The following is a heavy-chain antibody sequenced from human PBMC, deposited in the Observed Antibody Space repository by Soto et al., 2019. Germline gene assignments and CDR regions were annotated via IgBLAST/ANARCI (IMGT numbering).Heavy chain of an antibody. CDR2: IYNGGST. CDR1: GGSISDHY. V-gene: IGHV4-59*11. J-gene: IGHJ4*02. Sequence: SETLSLTCTVSGGSISDHYYMWIRQPPGRGLEYIAYIYNGGSTNYNPSLKSRVIISVDTSKNQFSLKLASVTAADTAVYYCATRFYTSGVLSDYWGQGTPVTVSS. CDR3: ATRFYTSGVLSDY. D-gene: IGHD2-2*02.